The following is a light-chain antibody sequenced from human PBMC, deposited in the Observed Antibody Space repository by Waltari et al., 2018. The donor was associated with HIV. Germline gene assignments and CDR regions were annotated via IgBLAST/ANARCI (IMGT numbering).Light chain of an antibody. CDR2: EVT. J-gene: IGLJ2*01. Sequence: QSALTQPASVSGSPGQSITISCTGNISDIGSYNLSSSYKQYPGRAPKLIIYEVTKRPSGVSDRFSGSKSGNRASLTVAGLRVEDEADYYCCSYAGGRVFVLFGGGTRLTV. CDR1: ISDIGSYNL. V-gene: IGLV2-23*02. CDR3: CSYAGGRVFVL.